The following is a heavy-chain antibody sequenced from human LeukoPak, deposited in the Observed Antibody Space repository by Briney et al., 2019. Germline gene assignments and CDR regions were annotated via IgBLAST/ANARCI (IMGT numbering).Heavy chain of an antibody. CDR2: INHSGST. CDR1: GGSFSGYY. D-gene: IGHD3-9*01. V-gene: IGHV4-34*01. J-gene: IGHJ5*02. Sequence: PSETLSLTCAVYGGSFSGYYGSWIRQPPGKGLEWIGEINHSGSTNYNPSLKSRVTISVDTSKNQFSLKLSSVTAADTAVYYCARGGRLRYFDWLPSNWFDPWGQGTLVTVSS. CDR3: ARGGRLRYFDWLPSNWFDP.